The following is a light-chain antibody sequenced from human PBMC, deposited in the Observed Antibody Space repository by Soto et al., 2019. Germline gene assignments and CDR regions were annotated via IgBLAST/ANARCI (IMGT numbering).Light chain of an antibody. CDR3: CSYAGSYTYV. CDR2: DVS. V-gene: IGLV2-11*01. Sequence: QSVLTQPRSVSGSPEQSVTISCTGTSSDVGGYNYVSWYQQHPVKAPKLMLYDVSKRPSGVPDRFSGSKSGNTASLTISGLQAEDEADYYCCSYAGSYTYVFGTGTKLTVL. CDR1: SSDVGGYNY. J-gene: IGLJ1*01.